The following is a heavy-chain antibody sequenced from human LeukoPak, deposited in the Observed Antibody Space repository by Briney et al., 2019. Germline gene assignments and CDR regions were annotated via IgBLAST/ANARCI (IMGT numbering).Heavy chain of an antibody. CDR2: IYHSGST. J-gene: IGHJ4*02. Sequence: SETLSVTCTVSGGSINKYYWGWIRQPPGKGLEWIGEIYHSGSTNYNPSLKSRVTISIDKSKNQFSLELSSVTAADTAVYLCVINGDYSLEYWGQGTLVTVSS. V-gene: IGHV4-59*12. CDR1: GGSINKYY. CDR3: VINGDYSLEY. D-gene: IGHD4-23*01.